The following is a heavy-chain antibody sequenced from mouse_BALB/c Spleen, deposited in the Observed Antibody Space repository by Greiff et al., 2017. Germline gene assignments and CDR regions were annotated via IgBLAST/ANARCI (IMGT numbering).Heavy chain of an antibody. J-gene: IGHJ3*01. Sequence: EVMLVESGGGLVQPGGSLKLSCAASGFTFSSYGMSWVRQTPDKRLELVATINSNGGSTYYPDSVKGRFTISRDNAKNTLYLQMSSLKSEDTAMYYCARDITRSPFAYGGQGTLVTVSA. D-gene: IGHD1-1*01. V-gene: IGHV5-6-3*01. CDR2: INSNGGST. CDR1: GFTFSSYG. CDR3: ARDITRSPFAY.